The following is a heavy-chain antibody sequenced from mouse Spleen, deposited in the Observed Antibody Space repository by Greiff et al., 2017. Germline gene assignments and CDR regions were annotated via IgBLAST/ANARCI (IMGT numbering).Heavy chain of an antibody. J-gene: IGHJ2*01. CDR3: ARSTLVYYYDGSSLDY. Sequence: EVQLQQSVAELVRPGASVKLSCTASGFNIKNTYMHWVKQRPEQGLEWIGRIDPANGNTKYAPKFQGKATITADTSSNTAYLQLSSLTSEDTAIYYCARSTLVYYYDGSSLDYWGQGTTLTVSS. V-gene: IGHV14-3*01. CDR1: GFNIKNTY. D-gene: IGHD1-1*01. CDR2: IDPANGNT.